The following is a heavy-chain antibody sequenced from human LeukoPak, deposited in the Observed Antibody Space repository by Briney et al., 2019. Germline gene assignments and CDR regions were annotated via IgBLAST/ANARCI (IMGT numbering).Heavy chain of an antibody. CDR3: TSWGDTTAEYFQR. CDR1: GFTFSTSW. J-gene: IGHJ1*01. CDR2: IKQDGSEK. D-gene: IGHD2-21*02. V-gene: IGHV3-7*01. Sequence: GGSLRLSCAASGFTFSTSWMNWVRQAPGKGLEWVANIKQDGSEKYYVDSVKGRFTISRDNAQNSMYLQMNSLRVEDTAVYYCTSWGDTTAEYFQRWGQGTLVTVSS.